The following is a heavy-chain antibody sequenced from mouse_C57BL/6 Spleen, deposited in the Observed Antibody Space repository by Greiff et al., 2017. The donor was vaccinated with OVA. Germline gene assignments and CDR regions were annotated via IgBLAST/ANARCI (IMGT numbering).Heavy chain of an antibody. CDR3: TGSSSGYNY. CDR2: IRLKSDNYAT. CDR1: GFTFSNYW. J-gene: IGHJ2*01. V-gene: IGHV6-3*01. D-gene: IGHD3-2*02. Sequence: DVKLVESGGGLVQPGGSMKLSCVASGFTFSNYWMNWVRQSPEKGLEWVAQIRLKSDNYATHYAESVKGRFTISRDDSKSSVYLQMNNLRAEDTGIYYCTGSSSGYNYWGQGTTLTVSS.